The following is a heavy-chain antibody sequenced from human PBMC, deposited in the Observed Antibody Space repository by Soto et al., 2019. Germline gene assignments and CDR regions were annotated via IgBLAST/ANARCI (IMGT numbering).Heavy chain of an antibody. CDR2: ISASSGYI. V-gene: IGHV3-21*01. Sequence: GSLRLSCVASQFTFSGYSMNCVRQAPGKGLEWVSRISASSGYIYYADSVKGRFTISRDNAENSLYLQMKSLRAEDKAVYYCARDYYSGNWGNVYSSAMDGWCQGTSFAVSS. CDR3: ARDYYSGNWGNVYSSAMDG. J-gene: IGHJ6*02. CDR1: QFTFSGYS. D-gene: IGHD6-13*01.